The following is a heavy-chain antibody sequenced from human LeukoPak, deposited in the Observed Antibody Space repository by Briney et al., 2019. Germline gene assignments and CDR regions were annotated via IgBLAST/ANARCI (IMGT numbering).Heavy chain of an antibody. CDR3: ARSSLYYDFWSANWALSGYFDY. Sequence: PSETLSLTCTVSGGSISSSSYYWGWIRQPPGKGLEWIGSIYYSGSTYYNPSLKSRVTISVDTSKNQFSLKLSSVTAADTAVYYCARSSLYYDFWSANWALSGYFDYWGQGTLVTVSS. V-gene: IGHV4-39*01. CDR1: GGSISSSSYY. D-gene: IGHD3-3*01. CDR2: IYYSGST. J-gene: IGHJ4*02.